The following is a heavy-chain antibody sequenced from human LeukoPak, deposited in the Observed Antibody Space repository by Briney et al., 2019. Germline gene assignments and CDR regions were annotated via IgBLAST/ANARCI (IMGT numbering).Heavy chain of an antibody. CDR1: GGTFSRYA. V-gene: IGHV1-69*05. Sequence: SVKVSCKASGGTFSRYAITWVRQAPGQGLEWMGRIIPIFGTANYAQKFRGRVTITTDESTSTAYMELSTLRSDDTAVYYCARERPPGDSSNWFLEGYFDIWGQGTLVTVSS. CDR3: ARERPPGDSSNWFLEGYFDI. CDR2: IIPIFGTA. D-gene: IGHD6-13*01. J-gene: IGHJ4*02.